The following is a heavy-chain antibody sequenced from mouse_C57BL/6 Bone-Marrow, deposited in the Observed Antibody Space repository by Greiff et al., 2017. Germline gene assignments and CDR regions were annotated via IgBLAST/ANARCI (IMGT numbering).Heavy chain of an antibody. CDR1: GFTFSDYG. CDR3: ARGGTTVVPSYFDV. CDR2: ISSGSSTI. Sequence: EVKLQESGGGLVKPGGSLKLSCAASGFTFSDYGMHWVRQAPEKGLEWVAYISSGSSTIYYADTVKGRFTISRDNAKNTLFLQMTSLRSEDTAMYYCARGGTTVVPSYFDVWGTGTTVTVSS. J-gene: IGHJ1*03. D-gene: IGHD1-1*01. V-gene: IGHV5-17*01.